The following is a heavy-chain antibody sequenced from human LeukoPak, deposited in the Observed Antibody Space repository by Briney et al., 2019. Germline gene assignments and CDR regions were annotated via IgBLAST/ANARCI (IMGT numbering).Heavy chain of an antibody. CDR3: AKDDAPFTMVRGVLDY. D-gene: IGHD3-10*01. V-gene: IGHV3-30*02. J-gene: IGHJ4*02. Sequence: GGSLRLSCAASGFTFSSYGMHWVRQAPGKGLGWVAFIRYDGSNKYYADSVKGRFTISRDNSKNTLYLQMNSLRAEDTAVYYCAKDDAPFTMVRGVLDYWGQGALVTVSS. CDR1: GFTFSSYG. CDR2: IRYDGSNK.